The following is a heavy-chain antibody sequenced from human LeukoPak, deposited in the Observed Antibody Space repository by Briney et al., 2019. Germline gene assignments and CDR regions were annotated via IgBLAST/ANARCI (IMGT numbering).Heavy chain of an antibody. CDR3: AKDLTGIAAAGSGGY. D-gene: IGHD6-13*01. V-gene: IGHV3-9*01. J-gene: IGHJ4*02. CDR1: GFTFDDYA. CDR2: ISWNSGSI. Sequence: GGSLRLSCAASGFTFDDYAMHWARQAPGKGLEWVSGISWNSGSIGYADSVKGRFTISRDNAKNSLYLQMNSLRAEDTALYYCAKDLTGIAAAGSGGYWGQGTLVTVSS.